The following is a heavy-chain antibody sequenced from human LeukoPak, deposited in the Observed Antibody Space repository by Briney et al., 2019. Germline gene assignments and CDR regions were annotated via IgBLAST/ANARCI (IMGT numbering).Heavy chain of an antibody. D-gene: IGHD2-2*01. CDR2: IQYDGSNK. Sequence: PGGSLRLSCAASGFTFSSYGMHWVRQAPGKGLEWVAFIQYDGSNKYYADSVKGRFTISRDNSKSTLYLQLNSLRAEDTAVYYCARGPSYALYWGQGTLVTVSS. CDR3: ARGPSYALY. V-gene: IGHV3-30*02. CDR1: GFTFSSYG. J-gene: IGHJ4*02.